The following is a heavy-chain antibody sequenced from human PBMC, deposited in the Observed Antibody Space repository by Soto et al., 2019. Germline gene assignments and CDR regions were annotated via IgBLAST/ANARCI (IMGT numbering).Heavy chain of an antibody. Sequence: QVQLVQSGAEVKKPGASVKVSCKASGYTFTRDQIHWVRQAPGQGLEWMGMIDPSGGKTNYAQKFQGRVTMTRATSTSTVYMALSSLRSEDTAIYFCGRVMRSLLSITALDTWGQGTLVTVSS. CDR3: GRVMRSLLSITALDT. V-gene: IGHV1-46*01. J-gene: IGHJ5*02. CDR2: IDPSGGKT. CDR1: GYTFTRDQ. D-gene: IGHD3-10*01.